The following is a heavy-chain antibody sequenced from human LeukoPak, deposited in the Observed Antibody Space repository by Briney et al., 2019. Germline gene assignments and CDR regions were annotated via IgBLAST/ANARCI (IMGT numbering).Heavy chain of an antibody. V-gene: IGHV4-34*01. J-gene: IGHJ6*03. CDR1: GGSISTYY. CDR3: ARVFEDAKDSSSQLDLRYYYYYMDV. Sequence: SETLSLTCTVSGGSISTYYWSWIRQPPGKGLEWIGEVNHGGSTNYNPSLKSRVTILVDTSKNQFSLKLSSVTAADTAVYYCARVFEDAKDSSSQLDLRYYYYYMDVWGKGTTVTVSS. CDR2: VNHGGST. D-gene: IGHD6-13*01.